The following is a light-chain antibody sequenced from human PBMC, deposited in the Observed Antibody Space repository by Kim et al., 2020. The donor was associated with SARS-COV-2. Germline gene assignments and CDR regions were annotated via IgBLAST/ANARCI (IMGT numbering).Light chain of an antibody. J-gene: IGKJ2*01. V-gene: IGKV1-39*01. CDR1: KSISSY. CDR3: QQSYSTPPYT. Sequence: ASVGDRVTITCRTSKSISSYLNWYQQKPGKAPKLLIYAASSLQSGVTARFSGSGSGTDFTLSISSLQPEDFATYYCQQSYSTPPYTFGQGTKLEI. CDR2: AAS.